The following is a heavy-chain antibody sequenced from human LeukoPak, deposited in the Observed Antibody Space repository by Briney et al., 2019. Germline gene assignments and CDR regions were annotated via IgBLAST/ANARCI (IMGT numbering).Heavy chain of an antibody. J-gene: IGHJ4*02. V-gene: IGHV1-18*01. CDR2: ISAYNGNT. D-gene: IGHD2-2*01. CDR1: GYTFTSYG. Sequence: ASVKVSCKASGYTFTSYGISWVRQAPGQGLEWMGWISAYNGNTNYAQKLQGRVTMTTDTSTSTAYMELRSLRSDDTAVYYCARPASTSWLYYFDYWGQGTLVTAAS. CDR3: ARPASTSWLYYFDY.